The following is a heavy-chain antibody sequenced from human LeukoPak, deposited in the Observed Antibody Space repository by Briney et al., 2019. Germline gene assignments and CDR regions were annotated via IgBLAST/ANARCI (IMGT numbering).Heavy chain of an antibody. V-gene: IGHV3-66*01. CDR3: ATDIRSSPLGF. D-gene: IGHD3-9*01. CDR1: ELTVSNFK. J-gene: IGHJ4*01. Sequence: GGSLRLSCAVSELTVSNFKMNWVRQAPGKGLEWVSIIYAGGSTYYADSVKGRFTISRDSSNNTLFLQMSNLRADDSGLYYCATDIRSSPLGFWGHGTLVTVSS. CDR2: IYAGGST.